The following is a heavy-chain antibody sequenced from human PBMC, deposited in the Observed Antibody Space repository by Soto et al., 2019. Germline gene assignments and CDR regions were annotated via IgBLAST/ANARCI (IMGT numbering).Heavy chain of an antibody. J-gene: IGHJ4*02. CDR3: AKIRTRITMARYDY. CDR2: ISGSGGST. D-gene: IGHD3-10*01. Sequence: PGGSLRLSCAASGFTFSSYAMSWVRQAPGKGLEWVSAISGSGGSTYYADSVKGRFTISRDNSKNTLYLQMNSLRAEDTAVYYCAKIRTRITMARYDYWGQGTLVTVSS. CDR1: GFTFSSYA. V-gene: IGHV3-23*01.